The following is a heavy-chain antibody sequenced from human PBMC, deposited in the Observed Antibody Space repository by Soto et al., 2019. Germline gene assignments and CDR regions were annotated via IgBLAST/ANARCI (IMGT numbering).Heavy chain of an antibody. CDR3: AREIRQLRYFDWLSSHDAFDI. J-gene: IGHJ3*02. CDR1: GYTFTSYG. V-gene: IGHV1-18*01. D-gene: IGHD3-9*01. CDR2: ISAYNGNT. Sequence: GASVKVSCKASGYTFTSYGISWVRQAPGQGLEWMGWISAYNGNTNYAQKLQGRVTMTTDTSTSTAYMELRSLRSDDTAVYYCAREIRQLRYFDWLSSHDAFDIWGQGTMVTVSS.